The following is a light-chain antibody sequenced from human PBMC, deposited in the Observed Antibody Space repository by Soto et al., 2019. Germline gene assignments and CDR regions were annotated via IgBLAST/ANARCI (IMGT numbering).Light chain of an antibody. Sequence: QSALTQPPSASGSPGQSVTISCTGTSSNVGAYNYVAWYQQHPGKAPKLMIYDDSNRPSGVSNRFSGSKSGNTASLTISGLQAEDEADYYCSSYTSSSLYVFGTGTKLTVL. CDR3: SSYTSSSLYV. V-gene: IGLV2-14*01. CDR1: SSNVGAYNY. CDR2: DDS. J-gene: IGLJ1*01.